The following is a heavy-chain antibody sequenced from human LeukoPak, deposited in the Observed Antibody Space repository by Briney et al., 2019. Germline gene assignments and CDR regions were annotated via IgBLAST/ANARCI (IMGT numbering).Heavy chain of an antibody. J-gene: IGHJ4*02. Sequence: GGSLRLSCAASGFTFSSYSMNWVRQAPGKGLEWVSYISSSSSTIYYADSVKGRFTISRDNAKNSLYLQMNSLRAEDTAVYYCARVGQWLVGDHYFDYWGQGTLVTVSS. CDR1: GFTFSSYS. V-gene: IGHV3-48*01. CDR3: ARVGQWLVGDHYFDY. CDR2: ISSSSSTI. D-gene: IGHD6-19*01.